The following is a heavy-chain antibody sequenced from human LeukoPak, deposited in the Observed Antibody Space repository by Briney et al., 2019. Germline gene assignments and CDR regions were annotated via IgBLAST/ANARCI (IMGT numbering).Heavy chain of an antibody. V-gene: IGHV4-31*03. CDR2: IYYSGST. J-gene: IGHJ5*02. CDR3: ARVEGYSSSWWRPFDP. D-gene: IGHD6-13*01. CDR1: GGSISSGGYY. Sequence: SETLSLTCTVYGGSISSGGYYWGWIRQHPGKGLEWIVYIYYSGSTYYNPSLKSRVTISVDTSKNQFSLKLSSVTDADTAVYYCARVEGYSSSWWRPFDPWGQGTLVTVSS.